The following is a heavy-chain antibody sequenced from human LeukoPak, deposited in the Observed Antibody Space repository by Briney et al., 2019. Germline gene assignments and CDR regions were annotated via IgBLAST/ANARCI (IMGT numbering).Heavy chain of an antibody. V-gene: IGHV4-4*07. J-gene: IGHJ5*02. CDR3: ARDLMVRSGSPWFDP. Sequence: SETLSLTCTVSGGSISSYYWSWIRQPAGKGLEWIGRIYTSGSTNYNPSLKSRVTMSVDTSKNQFSLKLSSVTAADTAVYYCARDLMVRSGSPWFDPWGQGTLVTVSS. CDR1: GGSISSYY. D-gene: IGHD1-26*01. CDR2: IYTSGST.